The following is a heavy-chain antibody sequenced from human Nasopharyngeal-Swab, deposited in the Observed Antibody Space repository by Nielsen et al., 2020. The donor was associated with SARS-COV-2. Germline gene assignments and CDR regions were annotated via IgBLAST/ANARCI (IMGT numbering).Heavy chain of an antibody. CDR2: ILNDGSNK. V-gene: IGHV3-30*18. CDR3: AKTRGYSYGWADY. Sequence: GGSLRLSCEASGLTFSSYGMHWVRQAPGKGLEWMAVILNDGSNKYYADSVKGRFTISRDNSKNTLYLQMNSLRVEDTAVYYCAKTRGYSYGWADYWGQGTLVTVSS. J-gene: IGHJ4*02. CDR1: GLTFSSYG. D-gene: IGHD5-18*01.